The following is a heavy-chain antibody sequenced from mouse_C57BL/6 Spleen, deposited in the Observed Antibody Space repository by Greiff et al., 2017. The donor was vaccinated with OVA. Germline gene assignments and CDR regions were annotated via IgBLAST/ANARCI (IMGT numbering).Heavy chain of an antibody. CDR2: IDPEDGET. Sequence: QLKQSGAELVKPGASVKLSCTASGFNIKDYYMHWVKQRTEQGLEWIGRIDPEDGETKYAPKFQGKANITADTSSNTASLQLSSLTAEDTAVYYCARRYFDVWGTGTTVTVPP. V-gene: IGHV14-2*01. CDR3: ARRYFDV. CDR1: GFNIKDYY. J-gene: IGHJ1*03.